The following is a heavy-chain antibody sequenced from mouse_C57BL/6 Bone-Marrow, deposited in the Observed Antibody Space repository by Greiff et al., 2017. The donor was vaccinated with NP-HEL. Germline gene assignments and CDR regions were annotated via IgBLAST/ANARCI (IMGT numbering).Heavy chain of an antibody. D-gene: IGHD1-1*02. V-gene: IGHV14-3*01. J-gene: IGHJ1*03. Sequence: VQLQQSVAELVRPGASVKLSCTASGFNIKNTYMHWVKQRPEQGLEWIGRIDPANGNTKYAPKFQGKATITADTSSNTAYLQLSSLTSEDTAIYYCARSADLVLGCYWYFDVWGTGTTVTVSS. CDR3: ARSADLVLGCYWYFDV. CDR2: IDPANGNT. CDR1: GFNIKNTY.